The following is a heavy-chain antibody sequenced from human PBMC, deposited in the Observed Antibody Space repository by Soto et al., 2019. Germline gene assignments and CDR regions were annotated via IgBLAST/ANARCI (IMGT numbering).Heavy chain of an antibody. J-gene: IGHJ3*02. CDR2: IYYSGST. V-gene: IGHV4-39*01. D-gene: IGHD3-3*01. CDR1: GGSISSSSYY. CDR3: HVLRFLEWPHDAFHI. Sequence: SETLSLTCTVSGGSISSSSYYWGWIRQPPGKGLEWIGSIYYSGSTYYNPSLKSRVTISVDTSKTQFSLKLSSVTAADTAVYYCHVLRFLEWPHDAFHIWGQGTMVTVSS.